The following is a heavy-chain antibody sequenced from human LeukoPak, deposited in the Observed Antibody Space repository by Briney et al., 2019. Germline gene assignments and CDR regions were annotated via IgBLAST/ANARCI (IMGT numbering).Heavy chain of an antibody. CDR1: GGTFSSYA. D-gene: IGHD3-16*01. CDR2: IIPILGMT. Sequence: SVKVSCKASGGTFSSYAISWVRQAPGQGLEWMGRIIPILGMTDYAQKFQGRVTVTADKSTSTAYMDLISLTSEDTAVYFCARTQAYMDVWGQGTTVTVSS. J-gene: IGHJ6*02. CDR3: ARTQAYMDV. V-gene: IGHV1-69*04.